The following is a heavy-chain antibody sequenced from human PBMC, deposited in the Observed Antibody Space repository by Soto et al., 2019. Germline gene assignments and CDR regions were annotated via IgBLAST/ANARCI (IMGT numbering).Heavy chain of an antibody. CDR1: GFTFSSYA. CDR2: ISYDGSNK. D-gene: IGHD2-2*01. CDR3: ARAGYCISTSCYNWFDP. Sequence: QVQLVESGGGVVQPGRSLRLSCAASGFTFSSYAMHWVRQAPGKGLEWVAVISYDGSNKYYADSVKGRFTISRDNSKNSLYLQMNSLRAEDTAVYYCARAGYCISTSCYNWFDPWCQGTLVTVSS. V-gene: IGHV3-30-3*01. J-gene: IGHJ5*02.